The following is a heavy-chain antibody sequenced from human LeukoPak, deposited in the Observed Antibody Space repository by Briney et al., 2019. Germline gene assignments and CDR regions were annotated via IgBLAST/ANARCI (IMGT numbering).Heavy chain of an antibody. CDR1: GFTFDDYG. D-gene: IGHD3-10*01. V-gene: IGHV3-20*04. J-gene: IGHJ3*02. Sequence: AGGSLRLSCAASGFTFDDYGMSWVRQAPGKGLEWVSGINWNGGSTGYADSVKGRFTISRDNAKNSLYLQMNSLRAEDTALYYCARVVGSWDAFDIWGQGTMVTVSS. CDR3: ARVVGSWDAFDI. CDR2: INWNGGST.